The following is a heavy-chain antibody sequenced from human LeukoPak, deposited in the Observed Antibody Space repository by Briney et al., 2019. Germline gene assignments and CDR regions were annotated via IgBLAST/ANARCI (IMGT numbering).Heavy chain of an antibody. J-gene: IGHJ4*02. CDR2: ISYDGSNK. CDR1: GFTFSSYA. V-gene: IGHV3-30-3*01. CDR3: AKDRGDGNSLGY. Sequence: GGSLRLSCAASGFTFSSYAMHWVRQAPGKGLEWVAVISYDGSNKYYADSVKGRFTISRDNSKDTLYLQMNSLRAEDTAVYYCAKDRGDGNSLGYWGQGTLVTVSS. D-gene: IGHD4-23*01.